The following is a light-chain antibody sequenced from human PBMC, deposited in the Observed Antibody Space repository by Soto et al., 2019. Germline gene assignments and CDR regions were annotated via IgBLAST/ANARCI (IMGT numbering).Light chain of an antibody. CDR1: QGISSA. J-gene: IGKJ2*01. V-gene: IGKV1-13*02. Sequence: AIQLTQSPSSLSASVGDRVTITCRASQGISSALAWYQQKPGKAPKLLIYDASSLESGVPSRFSGSGSGTGFTSTISSLQPEDFATYYCQQFNSYPYTFGQGTKLEIK. CDR2: DAS. CDR3: QQFNSYPYT.